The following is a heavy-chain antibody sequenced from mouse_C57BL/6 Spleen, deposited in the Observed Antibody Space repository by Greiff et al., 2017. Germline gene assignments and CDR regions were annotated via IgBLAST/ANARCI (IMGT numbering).Heavy chain of an antibody. CDR2: IDPETGGT. CDR1: GYTFTDYE. V-gene: IGHV1-15*01. J-gene: IGHJ3*01. Sequence: VKLQESGAELVRPGASVTLSCKASGYTFTDYEMHWVKQTPVHGLEWIGAIDPETGGTAYNQKFKGKAILTADKSSSTAYMELRSLTSEDSAVYYCTRTYYYGSSYGAWFAYWGQGTLVTVSA. D-gene: IGHD1-1*01. CDR3: TRTYYYGSSYGAWFAY.